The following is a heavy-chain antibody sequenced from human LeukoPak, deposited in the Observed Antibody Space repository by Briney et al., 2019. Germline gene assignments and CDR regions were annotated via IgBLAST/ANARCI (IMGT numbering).Heavy chain of an antibody. V-gene: IGHV4-34*01. CDR2: ISHSGST. CDR3: ARAQRGSLTMVRGVITTNWFDP. Sequence: SETLSLTCTVYGGSLSGYLWSWIRQAPGKGLEWIGEISHSGSTNYNPSLKSRVAMSVDTSKSQFSLKVTSVTAADTAVYYYARAQRGSLTMVRGVITTNWFDPWGQGTLVTVSS. CDR1: GGSLSGYL. D-gene: IGHD3-10*01. J-gene: IGHJ5*02.